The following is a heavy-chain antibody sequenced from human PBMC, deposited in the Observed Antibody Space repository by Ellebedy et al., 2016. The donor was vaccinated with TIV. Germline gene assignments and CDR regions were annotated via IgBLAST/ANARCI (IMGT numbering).Heavy chain of an antibody. V-gene: IGHV3-74*01. CDR1: EFTFRSYW. J-gene: IGHJ5*02. CDR3: ARDPRGGGDYGDNWFDP. D-gene: IGHD4-17*01. Sequence: GGSLRLSCAASEFTFRSYWMHWVRQAPGRGLVWVARVNTDGSSTSYVDSVKGRFTISRDNAKNTLYLQMNGLGADDTAVYYCARDPRGGGDYGDNWFDPWGQGTLVTVSS. CDR2: VNTDGSST.